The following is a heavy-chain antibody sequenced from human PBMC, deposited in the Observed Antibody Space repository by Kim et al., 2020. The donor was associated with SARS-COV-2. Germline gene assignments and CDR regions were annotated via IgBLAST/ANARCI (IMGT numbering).Heavy chain of an antibody. CDR3: ARAFSSRREFDP. CDR2: ISHSGTT. J-gene: IGHJ5*02. V-gene: IGHV4-4*02. Sequence: SETLSLTCAVSGDFVSSSHWWTWVRQTPVKGLAWIGEISHSGTTNYNPSLGSRVTISLDTFNNQFSLILNSVTAADTAIYYCARAFSSRREFDPWGQGTQVTVSS. CDR1: GDFVSSSHW.